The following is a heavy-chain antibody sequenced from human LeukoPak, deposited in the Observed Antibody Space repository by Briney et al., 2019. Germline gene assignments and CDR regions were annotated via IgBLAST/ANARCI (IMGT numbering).Heavy chain of an antibody. CDR2: IKQDGSEK. J-gene: IGHJ4*02. Sequence: GGSLRLSCAASGFTFSSYWVSWVRQAPGKGLEWVANIKQDGSEKYYVDSVKGRFTISRDNAKNSLYLQMNSLRAEDTAVYYCARNARDPHYWGQGTLVTVSS. V-gene: IGHV3-7*01. CDR1: GFTFSSYW. D-gene: IGHD2-21*02. CDR3: ARNARDPHY.